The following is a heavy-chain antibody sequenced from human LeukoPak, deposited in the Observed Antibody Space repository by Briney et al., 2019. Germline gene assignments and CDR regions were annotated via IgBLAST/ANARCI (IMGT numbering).Heavy chain of an antibody. J-gene: IGHJ6*02. Sequence: GRSLRLSCAASGFTFSSYGMHWVRQAPGKGLEWVAVISYDGSNKYYADSVKGRFTISRDNSKNTLYLQMNSLRAEDTAVYYCAKDRLNYDRRYYYGMDVWGQGTTVTVSS. CDR1: GFTFSSYG. CDR2: ISYDGSNK. D-gene: IGHD3-22*01. CDR3: AKDRLNYDRRYYYGMDV. V-gene: IGHV3-30*18.